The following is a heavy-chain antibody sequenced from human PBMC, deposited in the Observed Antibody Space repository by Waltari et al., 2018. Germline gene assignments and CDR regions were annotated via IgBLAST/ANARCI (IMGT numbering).Heavy chain of an antibody. CDR2: IHHSGST. CDR3: ARDYGDYISSDAFDI. J-gene: IGHJ3*02. Sequence: QVQLQESGPGLVKPSETLSLTCTVSGSSISSGYYWGWIRQPPGKGLEWIAVIHHSGSTYYNLSLKSRVTVSVDTSKKEFSLKLSSVTAADTAVYYCARDYGDYISSDAFDIWGQGTMVTVSS. D-gene: IGHD4-17*01. CDR1: GSSISSGYY. V-gene: IGHV4-38-2*02.